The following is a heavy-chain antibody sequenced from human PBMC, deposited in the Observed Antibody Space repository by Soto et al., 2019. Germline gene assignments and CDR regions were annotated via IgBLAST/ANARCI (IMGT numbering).Heavy chain of an antibody. V-gene: IGHV3-66*01. CDR3: ARDSFPSYCSGGTCPLYMDV. D-gene: IGHD2-15*01. CDR2: IYSGGST. CDR1: GFTVSSNY. J-gene: IGHJ6*03. Sequence: GGSLRLSCAASGFTVSSNYMTWVRQAPGKGLEWISVIYSGGSTYYADSVKGRLTISRDNSKNTVYLQMNSLRAEDTAVYYCARDSFPSYCSGGTCPLYMDVWGKGTTVTVSS.